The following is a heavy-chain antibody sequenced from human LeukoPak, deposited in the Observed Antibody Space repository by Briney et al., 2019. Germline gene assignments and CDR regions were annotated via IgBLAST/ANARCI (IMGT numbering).Heavy chain of an antibody. D-gene: IGHD3-3*01. CDR2: ISGSGGST. CDR1: GFTFSSYA. CDR3: AKGNVLRFLEWLSPTSLLINWFDP. Sequence: GASLRLSCAASGFTFSSYAMSWVRQAPGKGLEWVSAISGSGGSTYYADSVKGRFTISRDNSKNTLYLQMNSLRAEDTAVYYCAKGNVLRFLEWLSPTSLLINWFDPWGQGTLSPSPQ. V-gene: IGHV3-23*01. J-gene: IGHJ5*02.